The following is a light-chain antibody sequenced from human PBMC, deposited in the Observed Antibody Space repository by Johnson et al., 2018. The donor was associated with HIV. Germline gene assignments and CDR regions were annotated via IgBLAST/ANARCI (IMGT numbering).Light chain of an antibody. Sequence: QSALTQPPSVSAAPGQKVTISCSGNRSNIGDNFVSWYQHLPGTAPKLLVYDNSKRPSGIPYRFSATKSGTSATLGITGLQTGDEADYYCGTWDSSLTSYVFGTGTKVTVL. CDR1: RSNIGDNF. V-gene: IGLV1-51*01. CDR3: GTWDSSLTSYV. J-gene: IGLJ1*01. CDR2: DNS.